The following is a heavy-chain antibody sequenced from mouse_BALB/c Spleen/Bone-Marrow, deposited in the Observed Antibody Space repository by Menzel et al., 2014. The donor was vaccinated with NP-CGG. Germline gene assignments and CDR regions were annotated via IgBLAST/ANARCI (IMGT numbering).Heavy chain of an antibody. CDR3: AREVGRGGYFDV. CDR1: GYTFTNYY. Sequence: QVQLQQSGPELVMPGTSVKISCKASGYTFTNYYIHWLKQRPGLGLEWIVWIFPGDVDTNYNEKFKGKATLTADESSSTAYMQLSSLTSEDSAVYFCAREVGRGGYFDVWGAGTTVTVSS. V-gene: IGHV1S56*01. CDR2: IFPGDVDT. J-gene: IGHJ1*01. D-gene: IGHD1-1*02.